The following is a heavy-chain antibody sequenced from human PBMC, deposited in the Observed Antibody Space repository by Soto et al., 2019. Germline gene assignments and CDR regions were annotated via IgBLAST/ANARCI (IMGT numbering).Heavy chain of an antibody. CDR3: VRDPDFYESSGYYIPTSGQLDY. J-gene: IGHJ4*02. D-gene: IGHD3-22*01. V-gene: IGHV3-33*01. CDR2: IWYDGSNE. CDR1: GFTFSSYG. Sequence: GGSLRLSCAASGFTFSSYGMHWVRQAPGKGLEWVVVIWYDGSNENYADSVKGRFTISRDNSKNTLDLQMNSLRAEDTAVYYCVRDPDFYESSGYYIPTSGQLDYWGQGTQVTVSS.